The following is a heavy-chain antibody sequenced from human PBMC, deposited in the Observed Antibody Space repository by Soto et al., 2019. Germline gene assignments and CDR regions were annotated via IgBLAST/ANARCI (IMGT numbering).Heavy chain of an antibody. CDR1: GFTFSGSA. Sequence: GGSLRLSCAASGFTFSGSAMHWVRQASGKGLEWVGRIRSKAKSYATAYAASVKGRFTISKEDSKNTAYLQMNSLKTEDTAVYYCTRSDYYDSSGYYFRDYGGQGTLVTVSS. D-gene: IGHD3-22*01. CDR3: TRSDYYDSSGYYFRDY. V-gene: IGHV3-73*01. J-gene: IGHJ4*02. CDR2: IRSKAKSYAT.